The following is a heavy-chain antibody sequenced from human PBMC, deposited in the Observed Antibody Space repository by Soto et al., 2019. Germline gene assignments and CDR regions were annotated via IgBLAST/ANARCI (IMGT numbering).Heavy chain of an antibody. D-gene: IGHD3-10*01. J-gene: IGHJ5*02. Sequence: EVQLLESGGGLVQPGGSLRLSCAASGFTFSSYAMTWVRQAPGTGLEWVSAISGSGGSTYYADSVKGRFIISRDNSQNTLYLQLNSVRAEDTAVYYCAKDVMLWFGELGGWFEPWGQGTLVTVSS. CDR3: AKDVMLWFGELGGWFEP. CDR2: ISGSGGST. CDR1: GFTFSSYA. V-gene: IGHV3-23*01.